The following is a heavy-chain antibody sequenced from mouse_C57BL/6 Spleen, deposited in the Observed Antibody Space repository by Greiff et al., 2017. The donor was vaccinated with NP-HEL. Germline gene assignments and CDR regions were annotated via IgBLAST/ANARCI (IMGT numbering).Heavy chain of an antibody. V-gene: IGHV5-17*01. CDR1: GFTFSDYG. CDR3: ARPDSNLYYFDY. CDR2: ISSGSSTI. J-gene: IGHJ2*01. D-gene: IGHD2-5*01. Sequence: EVKLVESGGGLVKPGGSLKLSCAASGFTFSDYGMHWVRQAPEKGLEWVAYISSGSSTIYYADTVKGRFTISRDNAKNTRFLQMTSLRSEDTAMYYCARPDSNLYYFDYWGQGTTLTVSS.